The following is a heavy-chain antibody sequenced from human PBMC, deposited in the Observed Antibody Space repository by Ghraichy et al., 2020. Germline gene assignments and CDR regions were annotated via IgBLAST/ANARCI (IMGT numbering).Heavy chain of an antibody. CDR2: IIPILGIA. J-gene: IGHJ4*02. Sequence: SVKVSCKASGGTFSSYTISWVRQAPGQGLEWMGRIIPILGIANYAQKFQGRVTITADKSTSTAYMELSSLRSEDTAVYYCARDPGKGYDILTETFDYWGQGPLVTLPP. D-gene: IGHD3-9*01. CDR1: GGTFSSYT. V-gene: IGHV1-69*04. CDR3: ARDPGKGYDILTETFDY.